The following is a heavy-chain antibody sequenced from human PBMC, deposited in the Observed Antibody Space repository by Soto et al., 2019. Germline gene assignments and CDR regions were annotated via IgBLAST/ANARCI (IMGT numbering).Heavy chain of an antibody. J-gene: IGHJ3*02. CDR1: GFTFSDYY. CDR2: ISYSSTYT. D-gene: IGHD1-20*01. CDR3: ARDQSWDNSPPEAFDI. Sequence: QVQLVESGGGLVKSGGSLRLSCSASGFTFSDYYMSWIRQAPGKGLEWVSYISYSSTYTNYADSVKGRFTVSRDNARNSLYLQMDSLRAEDTAVYYCARDQSWDNSPPEAFDIWGQGTMVTVSS. V-gene: IGHV3-11*06.